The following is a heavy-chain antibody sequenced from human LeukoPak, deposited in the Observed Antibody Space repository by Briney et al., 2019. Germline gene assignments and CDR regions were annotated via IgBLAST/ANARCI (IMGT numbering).Heavy chain of an antibody. D-gene: IGHD4-17*01. CDR2: IYYSGST. Sequence: SSETLSLTCTVSGGSISSSSYYWGWIRQPPGKGLEWIGSIYYSGSTYYNPSLKSRVTISVDTSKNQFSLKLSSVTAADTAVYYCARHLYGDYANFDYWGQGTLVTVSS. J-gene: IGHJ4*02. CDR3: ARHLYGDYANFDY. CDR1: GGSISSSSYY. V-gene: IGHV4-39*01.